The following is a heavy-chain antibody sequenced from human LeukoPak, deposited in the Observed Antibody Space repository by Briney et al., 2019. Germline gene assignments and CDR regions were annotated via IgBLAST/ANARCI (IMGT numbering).Heavy chain of an antibody. V-gene: IGHV3-66*01. CDR2: IYSGGST. CDR3: AREYSSGWYGNWFDP. CDR1: GFTVSSNY. Sequence: GGSLRLSCAASGFTVSSNYMSWVRQAPGKGLEWVSVIYSGGSTYYADSVKGRFTISRDNSKNTLYLQTNSLRAEDTAVYYCAREYSSGWYGNWFDPWGQGTLVTVSS. D-gene: IGHD6-19*01. J-gene: IGHJ5*02.